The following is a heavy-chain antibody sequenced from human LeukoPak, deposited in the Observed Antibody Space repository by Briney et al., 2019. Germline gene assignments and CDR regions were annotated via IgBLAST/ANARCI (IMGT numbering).Heavy chain of an antibody. D-gene: IGHD1-26*01. CDR2: IHGTGSS. J-gene: IGHJ4*02. CDR1: GGSLIAHY. CDR3: ARDQAGSFYDY. Sequence: SETLSLTCTVSGGSLIAHYWSWIRQSAGKELEWIGRIHGTGSSNYNPSLKSRVIMSVDTSKSQFTLTLTSMTAADTAMYYCARDQAGSFYDYWGQGTLVTVSS. V-gene: IGHV4-4*07.